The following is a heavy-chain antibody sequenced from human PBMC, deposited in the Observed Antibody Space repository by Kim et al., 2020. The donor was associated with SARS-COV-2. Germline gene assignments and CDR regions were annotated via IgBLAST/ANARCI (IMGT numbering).Heavy chain of an antibody. J-gene: IGHJ4*02. CDR3: AKAMRYE. CDR2: SGGTT. D-gene: IGHD2-2*01. Sequence: SGGTTDYADSVKGRFTISRDNSKNTLYLQMNSLRAEDTAVYYCAKAMRYEGGQGTLVTVSS. V-gene: IGHV3-23*01.